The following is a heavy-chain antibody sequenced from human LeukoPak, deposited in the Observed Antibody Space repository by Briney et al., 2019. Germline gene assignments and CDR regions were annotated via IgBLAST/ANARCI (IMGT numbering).Heavy chain of an antibody. CDR1: GGSISSYY. V-gene: IGHV4-59*08. Sequence: SETLSLTCTVSGGSISSYYWSWIRQPPGKGLEWIGYIYYSGSTNYNPSLKSRVTISVDTSKNQFSLKLSSVTAADTAMYYCARSESIAAFFDYWGQGTLVTVSS. CDR3: ARSESIAAFFDY. CDR2: IYYSGST. D-gene: IGHD6-6*01. J-gene: IGHJ4*02.